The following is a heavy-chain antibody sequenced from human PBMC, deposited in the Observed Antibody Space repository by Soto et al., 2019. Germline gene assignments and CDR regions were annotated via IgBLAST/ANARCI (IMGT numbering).Heavy chain of an antibody. CDR1: GFSFRTFF. Sequence: QVQLVESGGGVVKPGTSLKLSCAASGFSFRTFFLHWFRQAPGKGLEWVAFTSYDGNNKDYGDSVKGRFTVSRDNSQNTLHLQMDFLRPEDTALYYCARWGTTGGFDLWGQGTLVSVSS. D-gene: IGHD3-16*01. CDR3: ARWGTTGGFDL. CDR2: TSYDGNNK. V-gene: IGHV3-30*19. J-gene: IGHJ4*02.